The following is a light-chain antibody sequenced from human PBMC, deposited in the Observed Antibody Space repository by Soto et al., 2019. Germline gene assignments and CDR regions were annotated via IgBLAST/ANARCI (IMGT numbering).Light chain of an antibody. V-gene: IGKV3-20*01. CDR3: QQYGSSPFT. CDR2: GAS. J-gene: IGKJ3*01. CDR1: DGVAGRS. Sequence: ETVLTQSPGTLSLSPGERATLSCRASDGVAGRSLAWYQQKPGQAPRLLISGASIRATGTPDRFSGRGSGTDFTLTISRLESEDFAVYFCQQYGSSPFTFGPGTKVDI.